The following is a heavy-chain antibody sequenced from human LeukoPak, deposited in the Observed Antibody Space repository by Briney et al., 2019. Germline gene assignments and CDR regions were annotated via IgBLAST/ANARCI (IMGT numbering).Heavy chain of an antibody. D-gene: IGHD3-22*01. V-gene: IGHV3-7*01. CDR1: GFTFSSYW. CDR2: IKQDGSEK. CDR3: ARDNYYDSSGYYAGYYYYGMTS. Sequence: GGSLRLSCAASGFTFSSYWMSWVRQAPGKGLEWVANIKQDGSEKYYVDSVKGRFTISRDNAKNSLYLQMNSLRAEDTAVYYCARDNYYDSSGYYAGYYYYGMTSGAKGPRSPSP. J-gene: IGHJ6*02.